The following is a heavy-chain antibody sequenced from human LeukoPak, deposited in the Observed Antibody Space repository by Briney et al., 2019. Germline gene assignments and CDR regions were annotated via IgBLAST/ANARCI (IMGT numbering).Heavy chain of an antibody. V-gene: IGHV3-23*01. CDR2: VSGSGGNT. J-gene: IGHJ5*02. D-gene: IGHD6-13*01. Sequence: GGSLRLSCAASGFTFSSYAMSWVRQAPGEGLEWVSTVSGSGGNTYYADSVKGRYTISRDNTKNTLYLQMNSLRAEDTAVYYCVRESPVAAVGRSWFDPWGQGTLVTVSS. CDR1: GFTFSSYA. CDR3: VRESPVAAVGRSWFDP.